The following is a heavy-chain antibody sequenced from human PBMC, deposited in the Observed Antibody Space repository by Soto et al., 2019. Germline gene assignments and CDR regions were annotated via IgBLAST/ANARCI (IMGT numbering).Heavy chain of an antibody. J-gene: IGHJ6*02. Sequence: PGESLKISCKGSGYSFTSYWIGWVRQMPGKGLEWMGTIYPGDSDTRYSPSFQGQVTISADKSISTAYLQWSSLKASDTAMYYCASSSSSPTSYYYYGMDVRGQGTTVTVSS. CDR3: ASSSSSPTSYYYYGMDV. D-gene: IGHD6-6*01. CDR1: GYSFTSYW. V-gene: IGHV5-51*01. CDR2: IYPGDSDT.